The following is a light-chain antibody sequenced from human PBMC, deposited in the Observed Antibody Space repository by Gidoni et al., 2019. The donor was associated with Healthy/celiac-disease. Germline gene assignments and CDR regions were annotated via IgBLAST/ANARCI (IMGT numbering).Light chain of an antibody. CDR3: QQYGSSPTT. CDR2: GAS. Sequence: EIVLTQSPGTLSLSPGERATLSCRASKSVSSRDLAWYQQKPGQAPRLLIYGASSRATGIPDRFSGSGSGTDFTLTISRLEPEDFAVYYCQQYGSSPTTFGQGTKVEIK. J-gene: IGKJ1*01. CDR1: KSVSSRD. V-gene: IGKV3-20*01.